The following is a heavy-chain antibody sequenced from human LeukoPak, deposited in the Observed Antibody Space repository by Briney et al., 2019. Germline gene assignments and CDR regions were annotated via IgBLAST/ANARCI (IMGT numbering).Heavy chain of an antibody. CDR2: INQDGSEK. CDR1: GFTLSSNW. V-gene: IGHV3-7*01. CDR3: ARGETTMIVVVNDLLDI. J-gene: IGHJ3*02. D-gene: IGHD3-22*01. Sequence: GGSLRLSCAVSGFTLSSNWMNWVRQAPGKGLEWVANINQDGSEKYYVDSVKGRFTISRDNAQNSLYLQINSLRAEDTAVYYCARGETTMIVVVNDLLDIWGQGTMVTVSS.